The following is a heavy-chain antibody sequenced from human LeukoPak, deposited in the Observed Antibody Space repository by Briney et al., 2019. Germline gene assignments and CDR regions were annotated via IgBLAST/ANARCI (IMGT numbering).Heavy chain of an antibody. D-gene: IGHD3-10*01. V-gene: IGHV1-69*05. CDR2: VIPIFGTT. J-gene: IGHJ3*02. Sequence: SVKVSCKASGGNLKNYAISWVRQAPGQGLEWMGGVIPIFGTTNYARKFQGRVTITTDESATASYMEMISLRVEDTAVFYCARARGWGLDAFDNWGQGTLVTVFS. CDR3: ARARGWGLDAFDN. CDR1: GGNLKNYA.